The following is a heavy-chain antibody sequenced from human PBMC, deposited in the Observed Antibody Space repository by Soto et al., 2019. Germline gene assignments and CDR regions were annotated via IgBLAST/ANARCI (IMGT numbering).Heavy chain of an antibody. V-gene: IGHV1-8*01. D-gene: IGHD2-2*01. CDR2: MNPNSGNT. CDR1: GYTFTSYD. CDR3: AKDRQPDGLWPFDH. J-gene: IGHJ4*02. Sequence: ASVKVSCKASGYTFTSYDINWVRQATGQGLEWMGWMNPNSGNTGYAQKFQGRVTMTRSTSISTAYMELSSLRSEDTAVYYCAKDRQPDGLWPFDHWGQGALVTVSS.